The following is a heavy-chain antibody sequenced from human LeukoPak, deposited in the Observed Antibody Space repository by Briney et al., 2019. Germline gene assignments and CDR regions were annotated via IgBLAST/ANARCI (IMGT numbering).Heavy chain of an antibody. J-gene: IGHJ4*02. CDR1: GYTFTSYG. CDR3: ARVLGIAVAGTVDY. CDR2: ISAYNGNT. V-gene: IGHV1-18*01. Sequence: ASVKVSCKASGYTFTSYGISWVRQAPGQGLEWMGWISAYNGNTNYAQKLQGRVTMTTDTSTSTAYMELRSLRSDDTAVYYCARVLGIAVAGTVDYWGQGTLATVSS. D-gene: IGHD6-19*01.